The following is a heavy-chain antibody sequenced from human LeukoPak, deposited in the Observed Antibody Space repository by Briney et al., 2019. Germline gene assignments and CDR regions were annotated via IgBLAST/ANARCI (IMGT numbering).Heavy chain of an antibody. CDR3: TGAVSGTGDWYFDL. CDR2: IRSKPNSYAT. V-gene: IGHV3-73*01. Sequence: GGSXKXSXAXXGFTFSGSAMHWVRQASGKGLEWVGRIRSKPNSYATAYAATVKGRFTISRDDLKSTAYLQMNSLKTEDTAVYYCTGAVSGTGDWYFDLWGRGTLVTVSS. CDR1: GFTFSGSA. D-gene: IGHD6-19*01. J-gene: IGHJ2*01.